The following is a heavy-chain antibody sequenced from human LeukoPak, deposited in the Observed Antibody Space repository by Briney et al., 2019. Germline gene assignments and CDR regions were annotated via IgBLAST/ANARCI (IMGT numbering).Heavy chain of an antibody. D-gene: IGHD1-26*01. CDR3: ARKAREFDY. CDR1: GDSVTKLY. CDR2: IYYIGIP. J-gene: IGHJ4*02. Sequence: SETLSLTCTVSGDSVTKLYWSWLRQPPGRGLEGIGYIYYIGIPNYNPSLKSRVTISIDTSKNQFSLKLSSVTAADTAVYYWARKAREFDYWGQGTLVTVSS. V-gene: IGHV4-59*02.